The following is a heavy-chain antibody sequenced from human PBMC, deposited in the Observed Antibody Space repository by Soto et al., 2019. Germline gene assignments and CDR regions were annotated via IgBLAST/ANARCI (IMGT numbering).Heavy chain of an antibody. CDR3: ARGSAYSDYDLEY. D-gene: IGHD4-17*01. J-gene: IGHJ4*02. V-gene: IGHV3-23*01. CDR2: VSGTGGSA. Sequence: PGGSLRLSCAASGFTFRSYAITWGRQAPGKGLEWVSGVSGTGGSAYYADSVKGRFTISRDKSTNTLYLHMNSLRAEDTAVYYCARGSAYSDYDLEYWGQGALVTVSS. CDR1: GFTFRSYA.